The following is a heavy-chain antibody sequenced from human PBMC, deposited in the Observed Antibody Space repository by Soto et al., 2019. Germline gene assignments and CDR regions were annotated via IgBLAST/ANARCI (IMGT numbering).Heavy chain of an antibody. J-gene: IGHJ4*02. CDR1: GDSINSVGYY. D-gene: IGHD5-18*01. V-gene: IGHV4-31*03. CDR3: ARSPHIQLWSYPSDY. Sequence: PSETLSLTCTVSGDSINSVGYYWTWVRQHPGKGLEWIGYIYFSGSTYYNPSLKSRVTISVDTSKNQFSLKLSSVTAADTAVYYCARSPHIQLWSYPSDYWGQGTLVTVSS. CDR2: IYFSGST.